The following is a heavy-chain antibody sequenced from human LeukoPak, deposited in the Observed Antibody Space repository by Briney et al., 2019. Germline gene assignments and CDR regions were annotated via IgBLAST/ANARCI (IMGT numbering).Heavy chain of an antibody. J-gene: IGHJ4*02. V-gene: IGHV4-39*01. Sequence: PSETLSLTCIVSGGSISSSIYYWGWIRQPPGRGLEWIGSIYYSGNTYYNASLKSQVSISIDTSKNQFSLKLTSVTAADTAVYYCARQTGSGLFILPGGQGTLVTVSS. D-gene: IGHD3/OR15-3a*01. CDR3: ARQTGSGLFILP. CDR2: IYYSGNT. CDR1: GGSISSSIYY.